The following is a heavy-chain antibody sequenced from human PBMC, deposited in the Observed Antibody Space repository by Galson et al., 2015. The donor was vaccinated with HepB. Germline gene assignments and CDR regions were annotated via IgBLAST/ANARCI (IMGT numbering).Heavy chain of an antibody. CDR2: IYWDDDK. CDR3: AHSRATMVRGVIIKEGWFDP. CDR1: GFSLSTSGVG. D-gene: IGHD3-10*01. Sequence: PALVKPTQTLTLTCTFSGFSLSTSGVGVGWIRQPPGKALEWLALIYWDDDKRYSPSLKSRLTITKDTSKNQVVLTMTNMDPVDTATYYCAHSRATMVRGVIIKEGWFDPWGQGTLVTVSS. J-gene: IGHJ5*02. V-gene: IGHV2-5*02.